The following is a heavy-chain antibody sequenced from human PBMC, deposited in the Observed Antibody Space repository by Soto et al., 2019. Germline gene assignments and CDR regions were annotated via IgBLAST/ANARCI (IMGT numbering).Heavy chain of an antibody. CDR1: GDSISSVDYF. J-gene: IGHJ5*01. Sequence: QVQLVESGPGLVKPSQTLSLTCSVSGDSISSVDYFWAWIRQPPGHALEYIGYIYKSATTYYNPSFESRVAISLDTSKSQFSLNVTSVTAADTAVYFCARGRYCLTGRCFPNWFDSWGQGTLVTVSS. V-gene: IGHV4-30-4*01. CDR3: ARGRYCLTGRCFPNWFDS. CDR2: IYKSATT. D-gene: IGHD2-15*01.